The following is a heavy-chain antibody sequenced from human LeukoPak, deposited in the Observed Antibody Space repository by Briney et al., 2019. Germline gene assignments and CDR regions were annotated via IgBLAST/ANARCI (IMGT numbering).Heavy chain of an antibody. CDR3: AASGGAAYYYYGMDV. V-gene: IGHV1-18*01. Sequence: GASVKVSCKTSGYTFTSYGISWVRQAPGQGLEWVGWISAYNDNTNSAQKLQGRVTITRDTSASTAYMELSSLRSEDTAVYYCAASGGAAYYYYGMDVWGQGTTVTVSS. D-gene: IGHD6-19*01. CDR2: ISAYNDNT. J-gene: IGHJ6*02. CDR1: GYTFTSYG.